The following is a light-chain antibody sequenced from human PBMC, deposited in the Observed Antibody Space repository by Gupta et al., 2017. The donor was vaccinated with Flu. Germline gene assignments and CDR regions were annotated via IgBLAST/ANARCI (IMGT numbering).Light chain of an antibody. J-gene: IGKJ2*01. CDR3: MQGTHWPYT. CDR2: EIS. V-gene: IGKV2-30*02. CDR1: QSLVHSNGNTY. Sequence: VVLTQSPLSLPVTLGQPASMSCRSGQSLVHSNGNTYLNWYQQRPGQSPRRLIYEISKRESGVPDRFSGSESGADFTLKISRAEAEDVGVYYCMQGTHWPYTFGQGTKLEIK.